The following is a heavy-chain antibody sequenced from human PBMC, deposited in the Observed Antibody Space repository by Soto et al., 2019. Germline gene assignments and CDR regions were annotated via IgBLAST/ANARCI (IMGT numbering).Heavy chain of an antibody. J-gene: IGHJ5*02. CDR1: GGTFSSYA. CDR3: ARDRATVTTLGWFDP. Sequence: QVQLVQSGAEVKKPGSSVKVSCKASGGTFSSYAISWVRQAPGQGLEWMGGIIPIFGTANYAQKFQGRVTITADESTSTAYMALSSLRSEDTAVYYCARDRATVTTLGWFDPWGQGTLVTVSS. CDR2: IIPIFGTA. V-gene: IGHV1-69*01. D-gene: IGHD4-17*01.